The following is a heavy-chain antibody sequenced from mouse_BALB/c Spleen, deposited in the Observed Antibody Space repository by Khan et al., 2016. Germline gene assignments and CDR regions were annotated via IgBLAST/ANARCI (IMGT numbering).Heavy chain of an antibody. CDR3: ARRDSYYPCGIDY. J-gene: IGHJ4*01. Sequence: VQLQESGPGLVQPLQSLSITCTVSDFSLTDYGVHWVRQSPGKGLEWLGVIWSGGSTDYNAAFISRLSNSKDNSRSQVFFKMNSLQANETAIYFCARRDSYYPCGIDYWGQGTSVTVSS. CDR2: IWSGGST. CDR1: DFSLTDYG. V-gene: IGHV2-2*02. D-gene: IGHD2-12*01.